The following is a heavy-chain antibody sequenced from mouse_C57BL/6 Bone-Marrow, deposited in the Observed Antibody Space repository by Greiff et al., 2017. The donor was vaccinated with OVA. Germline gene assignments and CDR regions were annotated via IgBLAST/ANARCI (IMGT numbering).Heavy chain of an antibody. J-gene: IGHJ2*01. CDR1: GYTFTSYW. D-gene: IGHD4-1*01. Sequence: QVQLQQPGAELVMPGASVKLSCKASGYTFTSYWMHWVKQRPGQGLEWIGEIDPSDSYTNYNQKFKGKSTLTVDKSSSTAYMQLSSLTSEDSAVYYCASELGLYYCDYWGQGTTLTVSS. CDR3: ASELGLYYCDY. CDR2: IDPSDSYT. V-gene: IGHV1-69*01.